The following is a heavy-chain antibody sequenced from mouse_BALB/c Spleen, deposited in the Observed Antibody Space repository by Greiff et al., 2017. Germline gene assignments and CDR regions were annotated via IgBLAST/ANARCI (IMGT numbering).Heavy chain of an antibody. CDR3: ARRLITTGNYYAMDY. CDR1: GYTFTSYT. D-gene: IGHD2-4*01. CDR2: INPSSGYT. V-gene: IGHV1-4*01. J-gene: IGHJ4*01. Sequence: QVHVKQSGAELARPGASVKMSCKASGYTFTSYTMHWVKQRPGQGLEWIGYINPSSGYTNYNQKFKDKATLTADKSSSTAYMQLSSLTSEDSAVYYCARRLITTGNYYAMDYWGQGTSVTVSS.